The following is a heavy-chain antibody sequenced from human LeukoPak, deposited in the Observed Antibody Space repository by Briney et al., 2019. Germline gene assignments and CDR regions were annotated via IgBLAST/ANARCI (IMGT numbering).Heavy chain of an antibody. CDR2: INHSGST. CDR3: ARGRTGYQLLPTKKNYDYYYMDV. V-gene: IGHV4-34*01. CDR1: GGSFSGYY. Sequence: SETLSLTCAVYGGSFSGYYWTWIRQSPGKGLEWIGEINHSGSTNYNPSLKSRVTISVDTSKNQFSLKLSSVTAADTAVYHCARGRTGYQLLPTKKNYDYYYMDVWGKGTTVIVSS. J-gene: IGHJ6*03. D-gene: IGHD2-2*01.